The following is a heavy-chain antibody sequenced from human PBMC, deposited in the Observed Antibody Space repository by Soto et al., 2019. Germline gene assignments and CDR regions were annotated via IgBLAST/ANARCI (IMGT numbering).Heavy chain of an antibody. CDR3: ARGPEGITMVRGVIIINDYYYGMDV. CDR2: IYYSGST. Sequence: PSETLSRTCTVSGGSISSYYWSWIRQPPGKGLEWIGYIYYSGSTNYNPSLKSRVTISVDTSKNQFSLKLSSVTAADTAVYYCARGPEGITMVRGVIIINDYYYGMDVWGQGTTVTVSS. V-gene: IGHV4-59*01. CDR1: GGSISSYY. D-gene: IGHD3-10*01. J-gene: IGHJ6*02.